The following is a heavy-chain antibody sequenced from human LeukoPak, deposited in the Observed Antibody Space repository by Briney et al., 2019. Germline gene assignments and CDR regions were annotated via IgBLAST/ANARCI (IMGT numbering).Heavy chain of an antibody. Sequence: SETLSLTCTVSGGSISSSSYYWGWIRQPPGKGLEWIGSIYYSGSTYYNPSLKSRVTISVDTSKNQFSLKLSSVTAADTAVYYCARSAPKYYYDSSGYYEPNFDYWGQGTLVTVSS. CDR3: ARSAPKYYYDSSGYYEPNFDY. J-gene: IGHJ4*02. CDR2: IYYSGST. D-gene: IGHD3-22*01. V-gene: IGHV4-39*01. CDR1: GGSISSSSYY.